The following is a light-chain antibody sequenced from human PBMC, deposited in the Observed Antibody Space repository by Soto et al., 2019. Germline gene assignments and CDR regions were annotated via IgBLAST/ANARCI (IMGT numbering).Light chain of an antibody. CDR2: DYA. Sequence: QSVLTQPPSMSGAPGQRVTISCTGSSSNIGAGYDVHWYQQLPGTAPKLLIYDYARRPSGVPDRFSGSKSGNTASLTVSGLQAEDEADYYCSSYAGGNNLVFGGGTKLTVL. CDR3: SSYAGGNNLV. V-gene: IGLV1-40*01. J-gene: IGLJ2*01. CDR1: SSNIGAGYD.